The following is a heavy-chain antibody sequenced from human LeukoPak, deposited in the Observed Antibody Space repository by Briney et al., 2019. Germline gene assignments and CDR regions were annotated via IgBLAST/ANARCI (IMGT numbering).Heavy chain of an antibody. CDR3: ARDVWDY. J-gene: IGHJ4*02. D-gene: IGHD3-16*01. CDR2: ISYDGRNK. Sequence: WVRQSPGKGLEWVAVISYDGRNKYYADSVKGRFTISRDNSKNTLYLQMNSLRAEDTAVYYCARDVWDYWGQGTLVTVSS. V-gene: IGHV3-30*04.